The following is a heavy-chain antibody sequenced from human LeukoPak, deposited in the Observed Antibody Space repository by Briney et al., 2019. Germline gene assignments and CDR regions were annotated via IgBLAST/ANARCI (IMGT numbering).Heavy chain of an antibody. V-gene: IGHV3-48*01. J-gene: IGHJ4*02. CDR3: ARDGIYCSSTSCYESYFDY. CDR2: ISGSSSTI. CDR1: GFTFITYS. Sequence: PGGSLRLSCAASGFTFITYSMNWVRQAPGKGPEWVSYISGSSSTIYYADSVKGRFTISRDNAKNSLYLQMNSLRAEDTAVYYCARDGIYCSSTSCYESYFDYWGQGTLVTVSS. D-gene: IGHD2-2*01.